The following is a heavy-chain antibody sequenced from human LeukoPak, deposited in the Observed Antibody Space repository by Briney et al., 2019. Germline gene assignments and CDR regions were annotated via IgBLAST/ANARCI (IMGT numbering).Heavy chain of an antibody. CDR1: GFTVITND. CDR3: ATGDEALAANTVAY. Sequence: PGGSLRLSCAASGFTVITNDMTWVRQAPGKGLEWVSVLYSDGNTKYADSVQGRFTISRDNSKNTLYLEMNSLSPDDTAVYYCATGDEALAANTVAYWGQGTLVTVTS. CDR2: LYSDGNT. J-gene: IGHJ4*02. V-gene: IGHV3-53*01. D-gene: IGHD6-19*01.